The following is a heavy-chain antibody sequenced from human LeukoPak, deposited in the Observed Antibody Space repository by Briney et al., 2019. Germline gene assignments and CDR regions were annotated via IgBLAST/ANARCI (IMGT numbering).Heavy chain of an antibody. J-gene: IGHJ5*02. Sequence: PGRSLRLSCAASGFTFSSYSMHWVRQAPGKGLVWVAVISYDGSNKYYAASVKGRFPISRDKSRNPLYMQMNSLTAEDTAGYYRAREVYTQYYDSSGLCFDPGGKETLVTVSP. V-gene: IGHV3-30-3*01. CDR3: AREVYTQYYDSSGLCFDP. CDR1: GFTFSSYS. CDR2: ISYDGSNK. D-gene: IGHD3-22*01.